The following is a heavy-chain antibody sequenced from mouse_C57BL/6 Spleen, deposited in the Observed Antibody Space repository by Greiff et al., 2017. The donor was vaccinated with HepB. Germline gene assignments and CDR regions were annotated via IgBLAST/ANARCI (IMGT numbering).Heavy chain of an antibody. CDR3: ARNWDGYFDY. CDR1: GFTFSDYG. D-gene: IGHD4-1*01. CDR2: ISSGSSTI. J-gene: IGHJ2*01. V-gene: IGHV5-17*01. Sequence: EVQLVESGGGLVKPGGSLKLSCAASGFTFSDYGMHWVRQAPEKGLEWVAYISSGSSTIYYADTVKGRFTLSRDNAKNTLFLQMTSLRSEDTAMYYCARNWDGYFDYWGQGTTLTVSS.